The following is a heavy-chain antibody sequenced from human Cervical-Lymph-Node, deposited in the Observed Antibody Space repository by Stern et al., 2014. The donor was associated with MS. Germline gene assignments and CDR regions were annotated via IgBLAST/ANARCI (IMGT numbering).Heavy chain of an antibody. CDR2: ILPIFGSA. D-gene: IGHD5-24*01. CDR1: GGTFSSLA. V-gene: IGHV1-69*01. Sequence: VQLAESGAEVKKPGSSVRVSCKASGGTFSSLAISWVRQASGQGLEWMGGILPIFGSANYAQKVQNRGTITADASTTQVYKELTSLTSEDPALYFCARGRRDGPPYAFDNLGQGTLVTVSS. CDR3: ARGRRDGPPYAFDN. J-gene: IGHJ3*02.